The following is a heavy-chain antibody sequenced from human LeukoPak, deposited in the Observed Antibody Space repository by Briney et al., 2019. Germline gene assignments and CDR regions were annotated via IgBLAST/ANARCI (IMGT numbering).Heavy chain of an antibody. CDR1: GGSISSGGYY. D-gene: IGHD5-12*01. V-gene: IGHV4-31*03. J-gene: IGHJ6*02. CDR2: IYYSGGT. CDR3: ASSEATATPPPYGMDV. Sequence: SETLSLTCTVSGGSISSGGYYWSWIRQHPGKGLEWIGYIYYSGGTFYNPSLKSRVTISVDTSNNQVSLKLTSVTVADTAVYYCASSEATATPPPYGMDVWGQGTTVTVSS.